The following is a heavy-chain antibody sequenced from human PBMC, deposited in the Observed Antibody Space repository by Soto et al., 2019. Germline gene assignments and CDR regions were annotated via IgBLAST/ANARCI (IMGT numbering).Heavy chain of an antibody. CDR2: IYRGGIT. J-gene: IGHJ5*02. CDR3: AIGNADWFDP. Sequence: SETLSLTCAVSGYSISSGLYRGWIRQPPGKGLEWIGTIYRGGITYYNPSLKSRVTISIDTSKNQFSLRMSSVPATHTAVYFCAIGNADWFDPWGQGTLVTVSS. V-gene: IGHV4-38-2*01. D-gene: IGHD1-1*01. CDR1: GYSISSGLY.